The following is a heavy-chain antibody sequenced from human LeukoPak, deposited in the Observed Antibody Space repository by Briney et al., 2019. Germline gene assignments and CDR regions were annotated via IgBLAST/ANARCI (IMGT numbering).Heavy chain of an antibody. J-gene: IGHJ5*02. V-gene: IGHV1-46*01. D-gene: IGHD2-2*02. Sequence: ASVKVSCKASGYTFTSYYMHWVRQAPGQGLEWMGIINPSGGSTSYAQKFQGRVTMTRDTSTSTVYMELSSLRSEDTAVYYCARSPISGVPAAIARWGNWFDPWGQGTLVTVSS. CDR1: GYTFTSYY. CDR2: INPSGGST. CDR3: ARSPISGVPAAIARWGNWFDP.